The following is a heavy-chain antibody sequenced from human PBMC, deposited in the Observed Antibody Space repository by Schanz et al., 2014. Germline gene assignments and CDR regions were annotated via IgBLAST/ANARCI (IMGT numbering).Heavy chain of an antibody. V-gene: IGHV1-69*08. Sequence: QVQLVQSGAEVKKPGSSMKVSCKASGGTFNSYTINWVRQAPGQGLEWMGMINPSGGSTTYAQKFQGRVTMTTDTSTSTAYMELRSLRSDDTAVYYCARDRRRYCSTASCLHDNWFDPWGQGTLVIVSS. CDR2: INPSGGST. J-gene: IGHJ5*02. CDR1: GGTFNSYT. D-gene: IGHD2-2*01. CDR3: ARDRRRYCSTASCLHDNWFDP.